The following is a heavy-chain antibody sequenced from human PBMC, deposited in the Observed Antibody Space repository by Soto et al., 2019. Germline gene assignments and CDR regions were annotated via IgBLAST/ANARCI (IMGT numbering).Heavy chain of an antibody. CDR3: ATLYDDYVVGAFDI. J-gene: IGHJ3*02. Sequence: GGSLRLSCAASGFTFSSYWMHWVRQAPGKGLVWVSRINSDGSSTSYADSVKGRFTISRDNAKNTLYLQMNSLRAEDTAVYYCATLYDDYVVGAFDIWGQGTMVTVSS. V-gene: IGHV3-74*01. D-gene: IGHD4-17*01. CDR2: INSDGSST. CDR1: GFTFSSYW.